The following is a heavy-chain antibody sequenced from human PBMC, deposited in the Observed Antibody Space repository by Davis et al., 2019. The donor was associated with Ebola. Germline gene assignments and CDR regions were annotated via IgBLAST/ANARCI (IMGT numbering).Heavy chain of an antibody. Sequence: SQTLSLTCAVYGGSFSGYYWSWIRQPPGKGLEWIGEINHSGSTNYNPSLKSRVTISVDTSKNQFSLKLSSVTAADTAVYYCARAITMVRGVSDWFDPWGQGTLVTVSS. J-gene: IGHJ5*02. CDR1: GGSFSGYY. V-gene: IGHV4-34*01. CDR3: ARAITMVRGVSDWFDP. D-gene: IGHD3-10*01. CDR2: INHSGST.